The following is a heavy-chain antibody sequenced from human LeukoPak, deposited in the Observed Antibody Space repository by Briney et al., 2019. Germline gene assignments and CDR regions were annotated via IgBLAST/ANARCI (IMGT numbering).Heavy chain of an antibody. D-gene: IGHD3-22*01. Sequence: ASVKVSCKASGGTFSSYAISWVRQAPGQGLEWMGGIIPIFGTANYAQKFQGRVTITADESTSTAYMELSSLRSEDTAVYYCARTVLDYYDSSGFPRKFDYWGRGTLVTVSS. CDR3: ARTVLDYYDSSGFPRKFDY. J-gene: IGHJ4*02. CDR1: GGTFSSYA. CDR2: IIPIFGTA. V-gene: IGHV1-69*13.